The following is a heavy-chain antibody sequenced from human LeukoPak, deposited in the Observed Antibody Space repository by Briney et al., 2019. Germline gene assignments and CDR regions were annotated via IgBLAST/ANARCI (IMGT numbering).Heavy chain of an antibody. CDR1: GYTFTGYY. J-gene: IGHJ4*02. D-gene: IGHD6-19*01. CDR2: MNPNSGNT. Sequence: GASVKVSCKASGYTFTGYYMHWVRQATGQGLEWMGWMNPNSGNTGYAQKFQGRVTITRNTSISTAYMELSSLRSEDTAVYYCARGQWRYYFDYWGQGTLVTVSS. V-gene: IGHV1-8*03. CDR3: ARGQWRYYFDY.